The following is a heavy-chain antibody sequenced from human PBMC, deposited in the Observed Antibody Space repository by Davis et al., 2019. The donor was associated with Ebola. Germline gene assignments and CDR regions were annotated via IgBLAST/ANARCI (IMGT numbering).Heavy chain of an antibody. J-gene: IGHJ4*02. V-gene: IGHV3-9*01. CDR2: ISWNSGSI. CDR3: ARASTEGFDY. Sequence: SLKISCAASGFTFDDYAMHWVRQAPGKGLEWVSGISWNSGSIGYADSVKGRFTISRDNAKNSLYLQMNSLRAEDTAVYYCARASTEGFDYWGQGTLVTVSS. CDR1: GFTFDDYA. D-gene: IGHD5/OR15-5a*01.